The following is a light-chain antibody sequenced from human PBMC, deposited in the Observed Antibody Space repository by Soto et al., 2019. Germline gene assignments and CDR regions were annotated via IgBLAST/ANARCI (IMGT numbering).Light chain of an antibody. CDR2: DAS. Sequence: EIVMTQSPATLSVSPGERATLSCRASHSVSSNLAWYQQKPGQAPRLLIYDASTRATGIPARFSGSGSGTEFTLTISSLQSEDFAVYYCQHYHGWPITFGQGTRLEIK. V-gene: IGKV3-15*01. CDR1: HSVSSN. J-gene: IGKJ5*01. CDR3: QHYHGWPIT.